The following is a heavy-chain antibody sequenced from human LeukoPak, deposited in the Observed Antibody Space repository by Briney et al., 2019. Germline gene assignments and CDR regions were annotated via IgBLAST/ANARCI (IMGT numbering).Heavy chain of an antibody. CDR2: ISAYNGNT. V-gene: IGHV1-18*01. CDR3: ARAQPLVATIFDY. J-gene: IGHJ4*02. D-gene: IGHD5-12*01. CDR1: GYTFTSYG. Sequence: ASVKVSCTTSGYTFTSYGISWVRQAPGQGLEWMGWISAYNGNTNYAQKFQGRLTMTTDTSTNTAYMEMKSLRSDDTAVYYCARAQPLVATIFDYWGQGTLVTVSS.